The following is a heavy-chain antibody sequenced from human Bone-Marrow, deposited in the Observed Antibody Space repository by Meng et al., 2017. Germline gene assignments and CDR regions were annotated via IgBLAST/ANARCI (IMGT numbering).Heavy chain of an antibody. V-gene: IGHV3-33*06. CDR2: IWYDGSNK. Sequence: GESLKISCAASGFTFSSYGMHWVRQAPGKGLEWVAVIWYDGSNKYYADSVKGRFTISRDNSKNTLYLQMNSLRAEDTAVYYCAKANHDYYGSGSYFFWGQGTLVTVSS. CDR1: GFTFSSYG. D-gene: IGHD3-10*01. J-gene: IGHJ4*02. CDR3: AKANHDYYGSGSYFF.